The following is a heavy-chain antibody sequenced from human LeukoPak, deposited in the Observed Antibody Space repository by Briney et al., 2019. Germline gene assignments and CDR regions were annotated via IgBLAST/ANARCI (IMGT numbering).Heavy chain of an antibody. CDR3: ARDRLRFLEWSARNNWFDP. Sequence: ASVKVSCKASGYTFIGYYMHWVRQAPGQGLEWMGRINPNSGGTNYAQKFQGRVTMTRDTSISTAFMELIRLRSDDTAVYYCARDRLRFLEWSARNNWFDPWGQGTLVTVSS. D-gene: IGHD3-3*01. CDR1: GYTFIGYY. CDR2: INPNSGGT. V-gene: IGHV1-2*06. J-gene: IGHJ5*02.